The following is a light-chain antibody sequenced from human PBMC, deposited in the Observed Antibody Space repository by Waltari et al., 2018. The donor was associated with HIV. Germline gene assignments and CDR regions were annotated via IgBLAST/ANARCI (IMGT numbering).Light chain of an antibody. V-gene: IGLV2-8*01. J-gene: IGLJ2*01. Sequence: QSALTQPPSASGSPGQSVTLSCTGTSSDVGRYDYVSWYQQPPGNAPKLLIFEVNQRPSGCPDRFSGSKSGNTASLTVSGLQAEDEAEYSCSSYAGINPVVFGGGTKLTVL. CDR3: SSYAGINPVV. CDR2: EVN. CDR1: SSDVGRYDY.